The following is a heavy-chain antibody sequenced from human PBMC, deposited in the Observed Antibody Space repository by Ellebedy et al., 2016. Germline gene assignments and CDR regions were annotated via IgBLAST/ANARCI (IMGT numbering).Heavy chain of an antibody. CDR1: GFTFGDYA. Sequence: GGSLRLXXTASGFTFGDYAMSWFRQAPGKGLEWVGFIRSKAYGGTTEYAASVKGRFTISRDDSKSIAYLQMNSLKTEDTAVYYCTFSREGGAGLWFGRANPYNWFDPWGQGTLVTVSS. CDR3: TFSREGGAGLWFGRANPYNWFDP. CDR2: IRSKAYGGTT. V-gene: IGHV3-49*03. D-gene: IGHD3-10*01. J-gene: IGHJ5*02.